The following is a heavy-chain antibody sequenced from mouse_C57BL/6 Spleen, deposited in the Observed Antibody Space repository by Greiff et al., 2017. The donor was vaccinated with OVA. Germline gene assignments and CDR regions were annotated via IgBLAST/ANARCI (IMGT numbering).Heavy chain of an antibody. Sequence: QVQLQQPGAELVMPGASVKLSCKASGYTFTSYWMHWVKPRPGQGLEWIGEIDPSDSYTNYNQKFKGKSTLTVDKSSSTAYMQLSSLTSEDSAVYYSARPPRQLSSYYCDYWGQGTTLTVSS. J-gene: IGHJ2*01. CDR2: IDPSDSYT. V-gene: IGHV1-69*01. CDR3: ARPPRQLSSYYCDY. D-gene: IGHD3-2*02. CDR1: GYTFTSYW.